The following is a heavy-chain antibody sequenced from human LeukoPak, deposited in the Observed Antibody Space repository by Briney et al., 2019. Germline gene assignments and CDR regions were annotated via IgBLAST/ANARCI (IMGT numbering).Heavy chain of an antibody. J-gene: IGHJ6*04. CDR3: AELGITMIGGV. Sequence: GSLRLSCPASGFTFSRYSMNWVRQAPGKGREWVSSISTGSRYIYYADSLKGRFTISRDNAKNSLYLQMNSLRAEDTAVYYCAELGITMIGGVWGKGTTVTISS. V-gene: IGHV3-21*01. CDR1: GFTFSRYS. D-gene: IGHD3-10*02. CDR2: ISTGSRYI.